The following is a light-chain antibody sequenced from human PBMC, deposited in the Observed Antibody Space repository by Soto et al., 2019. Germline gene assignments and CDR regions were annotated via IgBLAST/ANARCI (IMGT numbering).Light chain of an antibody. CDR2: GAS. CDR3: QQYSNWPPWT. CDR1: QNIYSN. Sequence: IVMTQSPATLSVSPGERATLSCRASQNIYSNVAWYQQRPGQAPRLLIYGASTRATGIPARFSGSGSGTEFTLTISSLQSEDSAVYYCQQYSNWPPWTFGQGGRLEIK. V-gene: IGKV3-15*01. J-gene: IGKJ5*01.